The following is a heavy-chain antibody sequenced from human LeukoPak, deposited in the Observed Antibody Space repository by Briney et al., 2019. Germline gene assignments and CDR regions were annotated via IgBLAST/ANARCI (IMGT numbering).Heavy chain of an antibody. CDR2: IFTTGGA. V-gene: IGHV4-4*07. CDR1: GGSIGTYY. CDR3: VRDGPSWGLL. D-gene: IGHD7-27*01. J-gene: IGHJ4*02. Sequence: SETLSLTCTVSGGSIGTYYWSWIRQPAGKGLEWIGRIFTTGGANYNPSLKSRVTMSLDTSKNLFSLKLNSVAAADTAVYYCVRDGPSWGLLWGQGALVTVSS.